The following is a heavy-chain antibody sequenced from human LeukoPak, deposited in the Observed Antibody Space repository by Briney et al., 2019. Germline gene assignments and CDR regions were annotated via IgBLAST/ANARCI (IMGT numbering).Heavy chain of an antibody. D-gene: IGHD3-16*02. Sequence: PGGSLRLSCAASGFTFSNAWMNWVRQGPGKGLEWVSGISGSGGSTYYAVSVRGRFTISRDNSKNTLYLQINSLRAEDTAVYYCAKVDRRELGPYYFDYWGQGTLVTVSS. CDR2: ISGSGGST. V-gene: IGHV3-23*01. CDR1: GFTFSNAW. CDR3: AKVDRRELGPYYFDY. J-gene: IGHJ4*02.